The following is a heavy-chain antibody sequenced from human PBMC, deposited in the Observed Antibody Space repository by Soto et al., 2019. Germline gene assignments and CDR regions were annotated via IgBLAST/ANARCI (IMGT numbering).Heavy chain of an antibody. D-gene: IGHD4-4*01. CDR2: ISGYNGNT. CDR1: GYTFRRYG. Sequence: AAGKVSCKASGYTFRRYGISWVRQAPGQGLEWMGWISGYNGNTHYSQKFQGKVTMTTDTSTSTAYMELRNLRSDDTAVYYCAKADSNYAGRFSYYYMDVWGTGTMVTVSS. J-gene: IGHJ6*03. CDR3: AKADSNYAGRFSYYYMDV. V-gene: IGHV1-18*01.